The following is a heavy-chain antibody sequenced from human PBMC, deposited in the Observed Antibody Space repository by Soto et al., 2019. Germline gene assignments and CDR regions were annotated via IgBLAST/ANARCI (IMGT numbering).Heavy chain of an antibody. CDR1: GGSVSTGSYD. J-gene: IGHJ6*02. CDR2: IFFTGSA. V-gene: IGHV4-61*01. Sequence: SETLSLTCTVSGGSVSTGSYDWSWIRQPPGKGLEWIGKIFFTGSAHYNPSLRNRVTMSVDTSKDQFSLTLTSVTAADTAVYYCARDGHGMDVWGQGTKVTFSS. CDR3: ARDGHGMDV.